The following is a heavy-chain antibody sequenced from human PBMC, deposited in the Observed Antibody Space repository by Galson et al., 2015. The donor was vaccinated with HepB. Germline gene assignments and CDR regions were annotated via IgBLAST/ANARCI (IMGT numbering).Heavy chain of an antibody. CDR1: GFTFSSYS. J-gene: IGHJ6*02. Sequence: SLRLSCAASGFTFSSYSMNWVRQAPGKGLEWVSYISSSSSTIYYADSVKGRFTISRDNAKNSLYLQMNSLRDEDTAVYYCARDRRERGIAVAGTGGSYGMDVWGQRTTVTVSS. V-gene: IGHV3-48*02. CDR3: ARDRRERGIAVAGTGGSYGMDV. CDR2: ISSSSSTI. D-gene: IGHD6-19*01.